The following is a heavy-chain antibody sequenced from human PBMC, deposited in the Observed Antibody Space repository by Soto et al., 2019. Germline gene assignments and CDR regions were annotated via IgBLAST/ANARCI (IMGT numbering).Heavy chain of an antibody. J-gene: IGHJ6*02. Sequence: GASVKVSCKASGYTFTGYYMHWVRQAPGQGLEWMGWINPNSGGTNYAQKFQGWVTMTRDTSISTAYMELSRLRSDDTAVYYCARGYYGSGSYLAYYDGMDVWGQGTTVTVSS. CDR3: ARGYYGSGSYLAYYDGMDV. V-gene: IGHV1-2*04. CDR1: GYTFTGYY. CDR2: INPNSGGT. D-gene: IGHD3-10*01.